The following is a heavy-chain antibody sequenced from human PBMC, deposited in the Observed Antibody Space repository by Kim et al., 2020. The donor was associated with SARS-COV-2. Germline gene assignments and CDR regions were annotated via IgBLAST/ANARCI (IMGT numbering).Heavy chain of an antibody. CDR1: GFRFNDYG. Sequence: GSLRLSCVGSGFRFNDYGMQWVRQAPGKGLEWVAVISFEGTTKHYVDSVKGRFTISRDNSENTMYLEMSSLRPEDTAVYYCAKEVTPFYSDWLFDSWGQ. J-gene: IGHJ4*02. CDR3: AKEVTPFYSDWLFDS. D-gene: IGHD3-9*01. V-gene: IGHV3-30*18. CDR2: ISFEGTTK.